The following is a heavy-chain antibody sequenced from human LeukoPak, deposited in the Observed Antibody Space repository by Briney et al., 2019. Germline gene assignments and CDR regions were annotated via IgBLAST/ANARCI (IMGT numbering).Heavy chain of an antibody. CDR3: ARAGRIVLMVYGQI. J-gene: IGHJ4*02. V-gene: IGHV3-30-3*01. D-gene: IGHD2-8*01. CDR2: ISYDGSNK. Sequence: PGGSLRLSCAASGFTFSSYAMHWVRQAPGKGLEWVAVISYDGSNKYYADSVKGRFTISRDNAKNSLYLQMNSLRAEDTAVYYCARAGRIVLMVYGQIWGQGTLVTVSS. CDR1: GFTFSSYA.